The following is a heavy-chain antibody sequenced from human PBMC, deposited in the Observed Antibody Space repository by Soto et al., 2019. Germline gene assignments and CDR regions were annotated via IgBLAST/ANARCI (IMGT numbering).Heavy chain of an antibody. J-gene: IGHJ6*02. CDR2: ISSSSSYT. Sequence: GSLRLSCAASGFTFSDYYMSWIRQAPGKGLEWVSYISSSSSYTNYADSVKGRFTISRDNAKNSLYLQMNSLRAEDTAVYYCARTLSGSYGMDVWGQGTTVTVSS. V-gene: IGHV3-11*06. CDR3: ARTLSGSYGMDV. CDR1: GFTFSDYY. D-gene: IGHD3-10*01.